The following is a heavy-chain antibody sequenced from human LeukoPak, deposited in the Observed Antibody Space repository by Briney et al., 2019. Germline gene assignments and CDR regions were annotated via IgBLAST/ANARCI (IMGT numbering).Heavy chain of an antibody. D-gene: IGHD2-2*01. J-gene: IGHJ6*02. CDR3: TRDHCSYINCYEDYYHGLDV. CDR1: RYTFTGYY. Sequence: GASVKVSCKASRYTFTGYYMHWARPAPGQGLEWMGWINPNTGATDNAQKFQGRVSMTRDTSISAAYMELSRLRSDDTAVYYCTRDHCSYINCYEDYYHGLDVWGQGTTVTVSS. V-gene: IGHV1-2*02. CDR2: INPNTGAT.